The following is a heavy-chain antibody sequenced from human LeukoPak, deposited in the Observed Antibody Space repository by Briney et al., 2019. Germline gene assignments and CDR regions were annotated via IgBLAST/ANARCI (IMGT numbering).Heavy chain of an antibody. V-gene: IGHV3-30*02. J-gene: IGHJ4*02. CDR3: AKEGTASKPSDLDY. CDR2: IRYDGSNK. Sequence: PGGSLRLSCAASGFTFSSYGMHWVRQAPGEGLEWVAFIRYDGSNKYYADSVKGRFTISRDNSKNTLYLQMNSLRAEDTAVYYCAKEGTASKPSDLDYWGQGTLVTVSS. CDR1: GFTFSSYG. D-gene: IGHD1-1*01.